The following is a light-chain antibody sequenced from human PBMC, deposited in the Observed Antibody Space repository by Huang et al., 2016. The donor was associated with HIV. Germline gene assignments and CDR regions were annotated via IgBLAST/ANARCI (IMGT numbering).Light chain of an antibody. V-gene: IGKV2-28*01. J-gene: IGKJ5*01. Sequence: DIVMTHSPLSLPVTPGEPASISCKSSQSLLHSNGYNYLDWYLQKPGQSPQLLISLGSNRASGVPDRFSGSGSGTDFTLKISRVEAEDVGVYYCIQALETPITFGQGTRLEIK. CDR3: IQALETPIT. CDR1: QSLLHSNGYNY. CDR2: LGS.